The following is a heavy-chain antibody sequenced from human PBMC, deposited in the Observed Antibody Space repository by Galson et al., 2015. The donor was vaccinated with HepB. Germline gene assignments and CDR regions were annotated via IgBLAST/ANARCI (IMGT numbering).Heavy chain of an antibody. CDR2: INSDGVGT. J-gene: IGHJ4*02. D-gene: IGHD6-19*01. V-gene: IGHV3-64D*06. CDR3: VQRSSGWYLV. Sequence: SLRLSCAASGFTLSNYAMHWVRQAPGKGLEYVSGINSDGVGTYYLDSVKGRFTVSRDNSKNALYLQMSGLRTDDTAVYYCVQRSSGWYLVWGQGTLVTVSS. CDR1: GFTLSNYA.